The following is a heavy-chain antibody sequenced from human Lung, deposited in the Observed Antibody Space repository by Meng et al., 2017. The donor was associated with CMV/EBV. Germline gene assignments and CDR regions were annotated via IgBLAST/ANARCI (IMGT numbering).Heavy chain of an antibody. CDR1: GGSISSSNW. Sequence: QGQLQGSGPGLVKPSGTLSRPCAVSGGSISSSNWWSWVRQPPGKGLEWIGEIYHSGSTNYNPSLKSRVTISVDKSKNQFSLKLSSVTAADTAVYYCARVVTALWGYYFDYWGQGTLVTVSS. D-gene: IGHD2-21*02. CDR2: IYHSGST. CDR3: ARVVTALWGYYFDY. V-gene: IGHV4-4*02. J-gene: IGHJ4*02.